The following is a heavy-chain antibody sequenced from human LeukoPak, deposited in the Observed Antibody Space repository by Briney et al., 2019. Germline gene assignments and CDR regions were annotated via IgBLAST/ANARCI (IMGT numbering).Heavy chain of an antibody. D-gene: IGHD3-22*01. Sequence: GGSLRLSCAASGFTLSTYAMSWVRQAPGKGLEWVSAISGSGDRTYHADSVKGRFTTSRHNSKNTLYLQMNSLRAEDTAIYYCAKDLAYDSTDYHVVFDCWGQGTLVTVSS. CDR3: AKDLAYDSTDYHVVFDC. CDR1: GFTLSTYA. CDR2: ISGSGDRT. V-gene: IGHV3-23*01. J-gene: IGHJ4*02.